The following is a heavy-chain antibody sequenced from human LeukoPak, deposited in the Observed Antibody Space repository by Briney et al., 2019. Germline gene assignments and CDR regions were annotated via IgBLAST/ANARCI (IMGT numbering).Heavy chain of an antibody. CDR2: LFTDYSA. Sequence: GGSLRPSCAASGITVSSNFMYWVRQAPGKGLQCVSVLFTDYSAYYADSVKGRFTISRDNSKNTLYLQMDSLRVEDTAVYYCVLDYSGSGSYYRDYWGQGTLVTVSS. D-gene: IGHD3-10*01. J-gene: IGHJ4*02. CDR3: VLDYSGSGSYYRDY. CDR1: GITVSSNF. V-gene: IGHV3-66*01.